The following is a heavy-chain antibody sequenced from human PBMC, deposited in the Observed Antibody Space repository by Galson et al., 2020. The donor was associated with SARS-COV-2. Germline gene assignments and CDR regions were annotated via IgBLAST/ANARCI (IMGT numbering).Heavy chain of an antibody. V-gene: IGHV1-2*02. D-gene: IGHD3-16*01. CDR2: INPNSGGT. CDR3: ARDYWGSGIIDY. Sequence: ASVKVSCKASGYTFTNYYIHWVRRAPGHGLEWMGWINPNSGGTNYARKFQGSITITRDTPINTAYMELSRVKSDDTVIYYGARDYWGSGIIDYWGQGTRVTVSS. J-gene: IGHJ4*02. CDR1: GYTFTNYY.